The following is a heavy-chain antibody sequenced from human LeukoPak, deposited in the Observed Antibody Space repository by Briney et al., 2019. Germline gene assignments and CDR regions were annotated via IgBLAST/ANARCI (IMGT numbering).Heavy chain of an antibody. CDR2: IKSKTDGGTT. J-gene: IGHJ4*02. V-gene: IGHV3-15*01. CDR1: GFTFSNAW. CDR3: TTDRGGITSPSTFDY. D-gene: IGHD3-10*01. Sequence: PGGSLRLSCAASGFTFSNAWMSWVRQAPGKGLEWVGRIKSKTDGGTTDYAAPVKGRFTISRDDSKNTLYLQMNSLKTEDTAVYYCTTDRGGITSPSTFDYWGQGTLVTVSS.